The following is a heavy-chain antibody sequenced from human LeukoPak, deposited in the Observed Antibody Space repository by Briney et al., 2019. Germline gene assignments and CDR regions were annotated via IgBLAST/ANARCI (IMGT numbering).Heavy chain of an antibody. J-gene: IGHJ4*02. D-gene: IGHD1-1*01. CDR1: GFTFGNYP. CDR3: ARQTHQGKNWNYGY. Sequence: GGSLRLSCAASGFTFGNYPMNWVRQAPGKGLEWVSAISGSGSSTYYTGSVKGRFTISRDNSKSTVYLQMDSLRADDTAVYYCARQTHQGKNWNYGYWGQGTLVTVSS. V-gene: IGHV3-23*01. CDR2: ISGSGSST.